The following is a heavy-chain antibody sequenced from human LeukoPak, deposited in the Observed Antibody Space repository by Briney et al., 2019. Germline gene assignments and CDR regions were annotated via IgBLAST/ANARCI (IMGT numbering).Heavy chain of an antibody. D-gene: IGHD2-2*01. CDR1: GGTFSSYA. CDR3: ASWLGYCSSTSCRAHSYYYYGMDV. V-gene: IGHV1-69*04. J-gene: IGHJ6*02. Sequence: ASVKVSCKASGGTFSSYAISWVRQAPGQGLEWMGRIIPIFGIANYAQRFQGRVTITADKSTNTAYMELSSLRSEDTAVYYCASWLGYCSSTSCRAHSYYYYGMDVWGQGTTVTVSS. CDR2: IIPIFGIA.